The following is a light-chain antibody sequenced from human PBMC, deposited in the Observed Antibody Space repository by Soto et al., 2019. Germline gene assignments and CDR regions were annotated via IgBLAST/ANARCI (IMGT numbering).Light chain of an antibody. V-gene: IGKV4-1*01. CDR3: HQYYDSPPWT. J-gene: IGKJ1*01. Sequence: DIVMTQSPDSLAVSLGERATINCKSSQSVLYNSNNKNHLAWYQQKPGQPPKLLIYWASARESGVPDRFSGSGSGTDFTLTISSLQAEDVAVYYCHQYYDSPPWTFGQGTKVDIK. CDR2: WAS. CDR1: QSVLYNSNNKNH.